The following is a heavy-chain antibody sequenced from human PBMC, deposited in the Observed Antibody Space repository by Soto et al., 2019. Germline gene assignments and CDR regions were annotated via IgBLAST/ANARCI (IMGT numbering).Heavy chain of an antibody. Sequence: KASETLSLTCTVSGGSISSSSYYWGWIRQPPWKGLEWIGSIYYSGSTYYNPSLKSRVTISVDTSKNQFSLKLSSVTAADTAVYYCARVLRYFDWLHNNWFDPWGQGXLVTVYS. CDR1: GGSISSSSYY. V-gene: IGHV4-39*01. CDR2: IYYSGST. D-gene: IGHD3-9*01. J-gene: IGHJ5*02. CDR3: ARVLRYFDWLHNNWFDP.